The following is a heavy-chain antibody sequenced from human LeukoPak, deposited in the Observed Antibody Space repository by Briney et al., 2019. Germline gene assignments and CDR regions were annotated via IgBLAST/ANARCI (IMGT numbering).Heavy chain of an antibody. Sequence: GASVEVSCKASGGTFSSYAISWVRQAPGQGLEWMGGIIPIFGTANYAQKFQGRVTITADESTSTAYMELSSLRSEDTAVYYCARDSMVRGVIISNYYYYGMDVWGKGTTVTVSS. CDR3: ARDSMVRGVIISNYYYYGMDV. V-gene: IGHV1-69*13. CDR2: IIPIFGTA. D-gene: IGHD3-10*01. J-gene: IGHJ6*04. CDR1: GGTFSSYA.